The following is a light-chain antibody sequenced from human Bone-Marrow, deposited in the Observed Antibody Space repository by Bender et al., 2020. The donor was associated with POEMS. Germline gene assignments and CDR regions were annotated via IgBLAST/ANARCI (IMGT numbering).Light chain of an antibody. CDR3: QTWGSGFRV. V-gene: IGLV4-60*03. J-gene: IGLJ3*02. CDR2: LEDSGTY. Sequence: QPVLTQSSSASAPLGSSVKLTCTLSSGHRKNIVAWHQQQPGKAPRYLMKLEDSGTYSKGSGVPDRFSGSTSGADRYLTISSLQSEDEADYYCQTWGSGFRVFGGGTKLTVL. CDR1: SGHRKNI.